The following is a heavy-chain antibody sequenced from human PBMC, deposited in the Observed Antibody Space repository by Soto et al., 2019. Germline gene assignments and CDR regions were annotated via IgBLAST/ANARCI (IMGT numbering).Heavy chain of an antibody. CDR2: ISAYNGNT. CDR3: ARGAFCGGAPGCRDMDV. V-gene: IGHV1-18*01. Sequence: QIKLVQSGGEVKKPGASVKVSCKSSGYNFISHSITWVRQAPGQGLEWMGRISAYNGNTNYAQKLQGRVTMTTDTSTNTAYMELRSLRSDDTAVYYCARGAFCGGAPGCRDMDVWGQGTTVTVSS. CDR1: GYNFISHS. J-gene: IGHJ6*02. D-gene: IGHD2-21*01.